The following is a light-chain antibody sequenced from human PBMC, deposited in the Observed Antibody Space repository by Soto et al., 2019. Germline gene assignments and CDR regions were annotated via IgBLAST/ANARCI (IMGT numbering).Light chain of an antibody. Sequence: QAVVTQEPSLTVSPGGTVTLTCGSTTGAVTSSHYPYWFQQKPGQAPRTPIYDTSNKHSWTPARFSGSLLGGKAALTLAGAQTDDEADYYCLLSYSGTSWVFGGGTQLTVL. CDR3: LLSYSGTSWV. CDR1: TGAVTSSHY. CDR2: DTS. V-gene: IGLV7-46*01. J-gene: IGLJ3*02.